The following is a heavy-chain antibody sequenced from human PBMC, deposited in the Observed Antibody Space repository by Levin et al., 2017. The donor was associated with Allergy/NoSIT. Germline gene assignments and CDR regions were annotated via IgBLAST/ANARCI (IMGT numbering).Heavy chain of an antibody. D-gene: IGHD3-16*02. J-gene: IGHJ2*01. CDR1: GGTFSSYS. Sequence: ASVKVSCKASGGTFSSYSISWVRQAPGQGLEWMGRIIPSLDITNYAQKFQGRVTITADKSTSTAYMELSSLRSEDTAVYYCASGRSSDDYVWGSYRDGGYFDLWGRGTLFTVSS. CDR2: IIPSLDIT. CDR3: ASGRSSDDYVWGSYRDGGYFDL. V-gene: IGHV1-69*02.